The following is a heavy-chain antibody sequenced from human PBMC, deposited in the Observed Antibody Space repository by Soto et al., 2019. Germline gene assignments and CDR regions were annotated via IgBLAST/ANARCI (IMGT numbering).Heavy chain of an antibody. CDR1: GYSFTSYW. Sequence: GESLKISCKGSGYSFTSYWIGWVRQMPGKGLEWMGIIYPGDSETRYSTSFQGQVTISADKSISTAYLQWSSLKASDTAMYYCARRQLLANYGMDVWGQGTTVTVSS. CDR3: ARRQLLANYGMDV. V-gene: IGHV5-51*01. D-gene: IGHD6-19*01. J-gene: IGHJ6*02. CDR2: IYPGDSET.